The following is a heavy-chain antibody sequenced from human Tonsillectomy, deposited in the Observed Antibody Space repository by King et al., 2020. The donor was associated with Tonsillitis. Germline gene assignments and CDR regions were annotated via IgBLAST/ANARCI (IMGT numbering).Heavy chain of an antibody. Sequence: VQLVESGGGLVQPGGSLRLSCAASGFTFSRYAMSWVRQAPGKGLQWVSVISGSGGSTYYADSVKGRFTISRDNYKNTLYLQKNSLRDEDTAVYYSANALAAADKRWECYFDYWGQGTLVTVSS. D-gene: IGHD6-13*01. CDR1: GFTFSRYA. V-gene: IGHV3-23*04. J-gene: IGHJ4*02. CDR3: ANALAAADKRWECYFDY. CDR2: ISGSGGST.